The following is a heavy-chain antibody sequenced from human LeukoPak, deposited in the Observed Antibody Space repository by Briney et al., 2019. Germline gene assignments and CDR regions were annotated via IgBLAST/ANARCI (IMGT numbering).Heavy chain of an antibody. CDR2: INHSGST. CDR3: AATPDEDGSGRNNWFDP. J-gene: IGHJ5*02. Sequence: PGGSLRLSCAASGFTFSSYAMSWVRQAPGKGLEWIGEINHSGSTNYNPSLKSRVTISVDTSKNQFSLKLSSVTAADTAVYYCAATPDEDGSGRNNWFDPWGQGTLVTVSS. CDR1: GFTFSSYA. V-gene: IGHV4-34*08. D-gene: IGHD3-10*01.